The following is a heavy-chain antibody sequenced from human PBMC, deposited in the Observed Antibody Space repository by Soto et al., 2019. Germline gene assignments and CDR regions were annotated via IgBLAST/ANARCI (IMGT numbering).Heavy chain of an antibody. CDR2: IDPSDSYT. J-gene: IGHJ6*02. V-gene: IGHV5-10-1*01. CDR3: VSSGVTDYYYGMDV. CDR1: GYSFTSYW. Sequence: GESLKISCKGSGYSFTSYWISWVRQMPGKGLEWMGRIDPSDSYTNYSPSFQGHVTISADKSISTAYLQWSSLKASDTAMYYCVSSGVTDYYYGMDVRGQGTTVTVSS. D-gene: IGHD3-10*01.